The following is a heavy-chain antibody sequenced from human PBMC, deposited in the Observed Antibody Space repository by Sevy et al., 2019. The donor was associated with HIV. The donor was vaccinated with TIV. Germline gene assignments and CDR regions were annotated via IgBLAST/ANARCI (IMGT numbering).Heavy chain of an antibody. V-gene: IGHV3-49*03. J-gene: IGHJ4*02. CDR1: GYPFANHA. D-gene: IGHD3-16*01. CDR2: IRSKGYGGTI. Sequence: GGSLRLSCTTSGYPFANHAISWFRQAPGKGLEWVGYIRSKGYGGTIEYAPSVRDRFAISRDDSKSVAFLQMTSLQTGDTAGYYCAREHRGAYWGQGTLVTVSS. CDR3: AREHRGAY.